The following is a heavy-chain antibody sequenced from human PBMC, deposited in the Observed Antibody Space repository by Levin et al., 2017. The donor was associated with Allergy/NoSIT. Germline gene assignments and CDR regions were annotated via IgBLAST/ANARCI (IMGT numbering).Heavy chain of an antibody. CDR1: GFTFSDYY. Sequence: LSLTCAASGFTFSDYYMSWIRQAPGTGLEWVSYISSSGSTIYYADSVKGRFTISRDNAKNSLYLQMNSLRAEDTAVYYCAREPYGDVNFDYWGQGTLVTVSS. CDR3: AREPYGDVNFDY. J-gene: IGHJ4*02. CDR2: ISSSGSTI. D-gene: IGHD4-17*01. V-gene: IGHV3-11*01.